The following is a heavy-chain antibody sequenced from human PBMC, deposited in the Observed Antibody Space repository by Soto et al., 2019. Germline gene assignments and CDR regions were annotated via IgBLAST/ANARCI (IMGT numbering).Heavy chain of an antibody. Sequence: SETLSLTCTVSGGSISSSSYYWGWIRQPPGKGLEWIGSIYYSGSTYYNPSLKSRVTISVDTSKNQFSLKLSSVTAADTAVCYCASSSITMIVVVNTGGAFDIWGQGTMVTVSS. CDR1: GGSISSSSYY. CDR3: ASSSITMIVVVNTGGAFDI. CDR2: IYYSGST. J-gene: IGHJ3*02. V-gene: IGHV4-39*01. D-gene: IGHD3-22*01.